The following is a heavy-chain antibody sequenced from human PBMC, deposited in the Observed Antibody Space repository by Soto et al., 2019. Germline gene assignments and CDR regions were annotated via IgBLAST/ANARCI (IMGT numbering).Heavy chain of an antibody. CDR1: GGTFSSYA. CDR2: IIPIFGTA. D-gene: IGHD3-22*01. J-gene: IGHJ5*02. CDR3: ARFAYYYDSSGTFDP. V-gene: IGHV1-69*13. Sequence: SVKVSCKASGGTFSSYAISWVRQAPGQGLEWMGGIIPIFGTANYAQKFQGRVTITADESTSTAYMELSSLRSEDTAVYYCARFAYYYDSSGTFDPWGQGTLVTVSS.